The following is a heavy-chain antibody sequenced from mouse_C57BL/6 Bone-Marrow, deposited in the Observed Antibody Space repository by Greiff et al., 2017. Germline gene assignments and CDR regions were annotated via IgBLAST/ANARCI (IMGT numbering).Heavy chain of an antibody. D-gene: IGHD1-1*01. CDR2: IDPNSGGT. CDR3: AREDRVVATPLDY. V-gene: IGHV1-72*01. Sequence: VQLQQPGAELVKPGASVKLSCKASGYTFTSYWMHWVKQRPGRGLEWIGRIDPNSGGTKYNEKFKSKATLTVDKPSSSAYMQLSSLTSEDSAVYYCAREDRVVATPLDYWGQGTTLTVSS. J-gene: IGHJ2*01. CDR1: GYTFTSYW.